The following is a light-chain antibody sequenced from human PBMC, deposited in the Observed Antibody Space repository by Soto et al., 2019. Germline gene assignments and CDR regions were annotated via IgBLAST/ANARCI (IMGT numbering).Light chain of an antibody. CDR3: LQSSSSPIT. CDR2: AAS. V-gene: IGKV1-39*01. CDR1: QSSNTY. J-gene: IGKJ5*01. Sequence: DIQMTQSPSSLSASVGDRVTITCRASQSSNTYLNWYQQKPGKAPKLLIYAASSLQSGVPSRFSGSGSGTDFTLTISSLQPEDFATYYCLQSSSSPITFGQGTRLEIK.